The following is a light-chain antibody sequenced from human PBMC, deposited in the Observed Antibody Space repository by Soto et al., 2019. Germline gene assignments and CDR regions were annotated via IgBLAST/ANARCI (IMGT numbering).Light chain of an antibody. J-gene: IGKJ1*01. V-gene: IGKV1-5*01. CDR1: QTISSW. Sequence: DIQMTQSPSTLSASVGDRVTITCRASQTISSWLAWYQQKPGKAPKLLIYDVSSLESGVPSRFSGSGSGTEFTLTVTSLQPDDSATYYCQQYNTFWTFGQGTKVESK. CDR2: DVS. CDR3: QQYNTFWT.